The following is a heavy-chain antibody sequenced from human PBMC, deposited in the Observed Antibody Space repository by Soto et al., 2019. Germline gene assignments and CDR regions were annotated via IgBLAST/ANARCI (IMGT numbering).Heavy chain of an antibody. D-gene: IGHD3-10*01. CDR1: GFTFSSYW. J-gene: IGHJ6*02. Sequence: GGSLRLSCAASGFTFSSYWMHWVRQAPGKGLVWVSRINSDGSSTNYADSVKGRFTISRDNAKNTLYLQMNSLRAEDTAVYYCARDQGPLLDYYYYGMDVWGQGTTVTVSS. V-gene: IGHV3-74*01. CDR3: ARDQGPLLDYYYYGMDV. CDR2: INSDGSST.